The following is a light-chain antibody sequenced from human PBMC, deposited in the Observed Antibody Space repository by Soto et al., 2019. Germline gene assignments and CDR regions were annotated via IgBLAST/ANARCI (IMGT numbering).Light chain of an antibody. J-gene: IGKJ4*01. V-gene: IGKV3-15*01. CDR2: GAF. CDR1: QSVSSK. Sequence: EIVMTQSPPTLSVSPGESATLSCWASQSVSSKLAWYQQRPGQAPRLLIYGAFTRATGVPARFSGSGSGTEFPLTITSLQSEDFAVPSCQQYQTWPPLTFGGGTKVEIK. CDR3: QQYQTWPPLT.